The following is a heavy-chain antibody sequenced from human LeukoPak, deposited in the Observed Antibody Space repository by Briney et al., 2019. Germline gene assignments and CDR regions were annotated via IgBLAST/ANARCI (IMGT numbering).Heavy chain of an antibody. J-gene: IGHJ6*03. V-gene: IGHV3-48*03. Sequence: GGSLRLSCAASGFTFSSYDMNWVRQAPEKGLEWVSYISTSGYTMYYADSVKGRFTISRDNAKNSLYLQMNSLRAEDTAVYYCARDPYSGSYGNYYYYFMDVWGKGTTVTISS. D-gene: IGHD1-26*01. CDR3: ARDPYSGSYGNYYYYFMDV. CDR2: ISTSGYTM. CDR1: GFTFSSYD.